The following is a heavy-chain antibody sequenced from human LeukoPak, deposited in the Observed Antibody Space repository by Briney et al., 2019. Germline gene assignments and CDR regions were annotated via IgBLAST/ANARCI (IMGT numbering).Heavy chain of an antibody. V-gene: IGHV3-33*01. D-gene: IGHD4-23*01. CDR1: GFAFSSYG. Sequence: GGSLRLSCAASGFAFSSYGMHWVRQAPGKGLEWVAVIWYDGSNKYYADSVKGRFTISRDNSKNTLYLQMNSLRAEDTAVYYCARDLVVTTVWYYYGMDVWGQGTTVTVSS. J-gene: IGHJ6*02. CDR3: ARDLVVTTVWYYYGMDV. CDR2: IWYDGSNK.